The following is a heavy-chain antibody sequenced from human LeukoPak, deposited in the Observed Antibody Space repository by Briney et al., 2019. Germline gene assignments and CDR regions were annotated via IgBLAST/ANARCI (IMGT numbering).Heavy chain of an antibody. V-gene: IGHV1-18*01. CDR3: ARDRDSIVVVVAATSAGLDY. CDR1: GYTFTSYG. CDR2: ISAYNGNT. Sequence: ASVKVSCTASGYTFTSYGISWVRQAPGQGLEWMGWISAYNGNTNYAQKLQGRVTMNTDTSTSTAYMELRSLRSDYTAVYYCARDRDSIVVVVAATSAGLDYWGQGTLVTVSS. J-gene: IGHJ4*02. D-gene: IGHD2-15*01.